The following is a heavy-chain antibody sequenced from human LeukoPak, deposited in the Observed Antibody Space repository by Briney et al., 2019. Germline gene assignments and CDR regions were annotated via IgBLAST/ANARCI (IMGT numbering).Heavy chain of an antibody. CDR1: GYTFTSYG. CDR3: ARGPYYGDYVY. Sequence: ASVKVSCKASGYTFTSYGISWVRQAPGQGLEWMGRIIPILGIANYAQKFQGRVTITADKSTSTAYMELSSLRSEDTAVYYCARGPYYGDYVYWGQGTLVTVSS. V-gene: IGHV1-69*04. D-gene: IGHD4-17*01. CDR2: IIPILGIA. J-gene: IGHJ4*02.